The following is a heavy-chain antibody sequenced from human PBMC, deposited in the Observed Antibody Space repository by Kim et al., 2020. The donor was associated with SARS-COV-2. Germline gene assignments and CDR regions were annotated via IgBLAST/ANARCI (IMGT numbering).Heavy chain of an antibody. CDR1: GFTFSSYW. CDR2: VTSDGSSK. Sequence: GGSLRLSCVASGFTFSSYWMHWVRQAPGKGLVWVSRVTSDGSSKSYADSVKGRFTISRDNARNTLYLQMNSLRAEDTAVYYCASLSSGYVWDRFDCWGQG. J-gene: IGHJ4*02. CDR3: ASLSSGYVWDRFDC. V-gene: IGHV3-74*01. D-gene: IGHD3-16*01.